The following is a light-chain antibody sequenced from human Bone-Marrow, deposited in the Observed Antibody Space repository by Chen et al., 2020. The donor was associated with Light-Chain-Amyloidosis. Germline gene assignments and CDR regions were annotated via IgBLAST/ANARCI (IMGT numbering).Light chain of an antibody. J-gene: IGLJ1*01. Sequence: QSARTQPSSVSGYPGQSITISCTGTSSDARGDNHVSWYQQHPDKAPKLMIFEVTTRPSCVPDRFAGSKSHNTASLTISGLQTEDEADYFCSSYTITNTLVFGSGTRVTVL. V-gene: IGLV2-14*01. CDR2: EVT. CDR3: SSYTITNTLV. CDR1: SSDARGDNH.